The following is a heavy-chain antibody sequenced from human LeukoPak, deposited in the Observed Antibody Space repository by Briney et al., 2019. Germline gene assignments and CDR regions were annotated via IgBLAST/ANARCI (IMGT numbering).Heavy chain of an antibody. V-gene: IGHV3-48*04. CDR2: ISSSSSTI. CDR1: GFTFSSYS. Sequence: GGSLRLSCAASGFTFSSYSMNWVRQAPGKGLEWVSYISSSSSTIYYADSVKGRFTISRDNAKNTLYLQMSSLRADDTAVYYCAKGGLLGASDIWGQGTMVTVSS. J-gene: IGHJ3*02. CDR3: AKGGLLGASDI.